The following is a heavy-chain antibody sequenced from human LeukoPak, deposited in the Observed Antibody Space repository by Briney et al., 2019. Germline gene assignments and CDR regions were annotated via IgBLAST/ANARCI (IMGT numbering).Heavy chain of an antibody. J-gene: IGHJ4*02. CDR2: IRSRSNSYAT. V-gene: IGHV3-73*01. D-gene: IGHD6-19*01. CDR1: GFTFSGAA. CDR3: TRPGGAIAGTQFDY. Sequence: GGSLNLSCAASGFTFSGAAMHWVSQASGKGLEWVGHIRSRSNSYATAYAASVKGRFTISRDDSKNTAYLQMNSLKTEDTAVYYCTRPGGAIAGTQFDYWGQGTLVTVSS.